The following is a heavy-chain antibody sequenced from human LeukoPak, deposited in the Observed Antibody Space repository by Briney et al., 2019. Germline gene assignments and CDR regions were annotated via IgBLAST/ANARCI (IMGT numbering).Heavy chain of an antibody. J-gene: IGHJ3*02. CDR1: GYTFSGSY. CDR3: ARAPPDAFDI. CDR2: INPKNGGT. V-gene: IGHV1-2*02. Sequence: ASVKDSCKASGYTFSGSYIHWVRQAPGQGLEWMGWINPKNGGTSYAEKFQGRVTMTRDTSISTAYMELSRLRSDDTAVFYCARAPPDAFDIWGQGTMVTVSS.